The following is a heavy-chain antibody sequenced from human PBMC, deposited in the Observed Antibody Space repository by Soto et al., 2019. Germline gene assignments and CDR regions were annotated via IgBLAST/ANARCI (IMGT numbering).Heavy chain of an antibody. V-gene: IGHV3-23*01. D-gene: IGHD6-19*01. J-gene: IGHJ3*02. CDR1: GFTFSSYA. CDR2: ISGSGGTT. CDR3: AKTAQGWCSSFDI. Sequence: EVQLLESGGGLVQPGGSLRLSCAASGFTFSSYAMTWVRQAPGKGLEWVSAISGSGGTTYYADSVKGRFTFSRDSSKNTLYLQLNILRAEDTAVDYYAKTAQGWCSSFDIWGQGTMVTVSS.